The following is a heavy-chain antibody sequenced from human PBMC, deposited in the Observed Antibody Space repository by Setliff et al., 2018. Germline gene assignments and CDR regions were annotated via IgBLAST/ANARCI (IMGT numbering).Heavy chain of an antibody. Sequence: ASVKVSCKASGYTFTRYYMHWVRQAPGQGLEWMGIINPSGGSTSYAQKFQGRATMTRDTSTDTAYMELSSLRSEDTAVYYCATASGSSGYLAPYAFDIWGQGTMVTVSS. CDR2: INPSGGST. D-gene: IGHD3-22*01. J-gene: IGHJ3*02. CDR1: GYTFTRYY. V-gene: IGHV1-46*01. CDR3: ATASGSSGYLAPYAFDI.